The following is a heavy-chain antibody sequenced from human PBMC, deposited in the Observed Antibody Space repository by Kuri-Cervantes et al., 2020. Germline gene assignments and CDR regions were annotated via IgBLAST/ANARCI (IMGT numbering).Heavy chain of an antibody. CDR3: ARGTSSLDF. D-gene: IGHD1-1*01. CDR2: ISFDGNKN. J-gene: IGHJ4*02. Sequence: GESLKISCAASGLTFSSYGIHWVRQAPGKGLEWVAVISFDGNKNYYADSVKGRFTISRDNSKNTLYLQMNSLRAEDTAVYYCARGTSSLDFWGQGTLVTVSS. CDR1: GLTFSSYG. V-gene: IGHV3-30*03.